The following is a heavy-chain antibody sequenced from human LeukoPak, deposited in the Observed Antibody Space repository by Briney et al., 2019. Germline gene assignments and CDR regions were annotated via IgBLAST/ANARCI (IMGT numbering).Heavy chain of an antibody. D-gene: IGHD3-10*01. V-gene: IGHV3-23*01. CDR3: AKDGTGGSGPDHFDH. CDR2: ISGTGDRT. J-gene: IGHJ4*02. CDR1: GFTFRSYA. Sequence: GGSLRLSCAVSGFTFRSYAMNWVRQAPGMGLQWVATISGTGDRTNYADSVKGRFIISRDNRKNTLYIDMKGLRAEDTAIYYCAKDGTGGSGPDHFDHWVQGALVTVSS.